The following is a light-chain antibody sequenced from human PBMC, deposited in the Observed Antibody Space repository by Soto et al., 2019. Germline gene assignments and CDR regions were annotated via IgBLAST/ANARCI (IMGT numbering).Light chain of an antibody. CDR2: KAS. CDR1: QSLSSW. V-gene: IGKV1-5*03. Sequence: DIQMTQSPSTLSASVGDRVIITCRASQSLSSWLAWYQQKPGKAPKLLIYKASTLESGVPSNFSGSGSGTEFTLTISSLQPEDFATYYCQQYNSYPWTFGQGTKVDIK. J-gene: IGKJ1*01. CDR3: QQYNSYPWT.